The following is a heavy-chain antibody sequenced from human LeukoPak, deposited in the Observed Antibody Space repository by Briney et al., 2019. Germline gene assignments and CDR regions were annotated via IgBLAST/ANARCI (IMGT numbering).Heavy chain of an antibody. CDR1: GYTFTTSW. Sequence: AGESLKISCQGFGYTFTTSWIGWVRQLPGEGLEWMGVIYVGISDTKYSPSLQGQVSLSTARSLSTAYLQWSSLQASDTAIYYCAILNHPDGRVYWGQGTLVTVPS. CDR3: AILNHPDGRVY. V-gene: IGHV5-51*01. D-gene: IGHD5-24*01. J-gene: IGHJ4*02. CDR2: IYVGISDT.